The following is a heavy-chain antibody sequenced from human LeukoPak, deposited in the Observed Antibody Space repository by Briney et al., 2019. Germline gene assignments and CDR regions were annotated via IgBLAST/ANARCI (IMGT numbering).Heavy chain of an antibody. D-gene: IGHD3-10*01. Sequence: ASVKVSCKASGYTFTSYAMHWVRQAPGQRLEWMGWINAGNGNTKYSQKFQGRVTITRDTSASTAYMELSSLRSEDTAVYYCARTFYGSGKTSVPYRGAFDIWGQGTMVTVSS. CDR2: INAGNGNT. J-gene: IGHJ3*02. CDR3: ARTFYGSGKTSVPYRGAFDI. V-gene: IGHV1-3*01. CDR1: GYTFTSYA.